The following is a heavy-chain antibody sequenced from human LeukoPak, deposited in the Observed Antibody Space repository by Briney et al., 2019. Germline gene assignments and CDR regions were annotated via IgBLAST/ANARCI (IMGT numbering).Heavy chain of an antibody. D-gene: IGHD3-10*01. V-gene: IGHV3-49*03. CDR2: IRSKAYGGTT. J-gene: IGHJ5*02. CDR1: GFTFSSYS. Sequence: GGSLRLSCAASGFTFSSYSMNWFRQAPGKGLEWVGFIRSKAYGGTTEYAASVKGRFTISRDDSKSIAYLQMNSLKTEDTAVYYCTRAPETMVRGVITPNWFDPWGQGTLVTVSS. CDR3: TRAPETMVRGVITPNWFDP.